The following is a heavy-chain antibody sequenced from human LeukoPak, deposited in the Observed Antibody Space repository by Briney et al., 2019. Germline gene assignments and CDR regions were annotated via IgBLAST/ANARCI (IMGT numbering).Heavy chain of an antibody. D-gene: IGHD3-16*01. CDR3: ARVIGSYGDSAY. CDR2: ISSTSSAI. CDR1: GFTFSSFS. V-gene: IGHV3-48*04. J-gene: IGHJ4*02. Sequence: GGSLRLSCAASGFTFSSFSMNWVRQAPGKGLEWLSYISSTSSAIYYADSLKGRFTISRDNAKNSLYLQMNSLRAEDTAVYYCARVIGSYGDSAYWGQGTLVTVSS.